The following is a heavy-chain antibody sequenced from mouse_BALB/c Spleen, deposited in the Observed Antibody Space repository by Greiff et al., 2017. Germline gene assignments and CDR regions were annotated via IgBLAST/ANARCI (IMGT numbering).Heavy chain of an antibody. J-gene: IGHJ4*01. V-gene: IGHV5-12-1*01. CDR2: ISSGGGST. Sequence: EVKLVESGGGLVKPGGSLKLSCAASGFAFSSYDMSWVRQTPEKRLEWVAYISSGGGSTYYPDTVKGRFTISRDNAKNTLYLQMSSLKSEDTAMYYCARGGGYYYAMVYWGQGTSVTVSS. CDR3: ARGGGYYYAMVY. CDR1: GFAFSSYD.